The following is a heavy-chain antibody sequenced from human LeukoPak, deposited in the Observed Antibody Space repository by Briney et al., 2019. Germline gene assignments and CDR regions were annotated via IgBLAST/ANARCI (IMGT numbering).Heavy chain of an antibody. CDR2: IYYSGST. V-gene: IGHV4-39*01. CDR1: GGSISSYY. CDR3: ARHYGP. Sequence: SETLSLTCTASGGSISSYYWSWIRQPPGKGLEWIGSIYYSGSTYYNPSLKSRVTISVDTSKNQFSLKLNSVTATDTAVYYCARHYGPWGQGTLVTVSS. J-gene: IGHJ4*02. D-gene: IGHD3-10*01.